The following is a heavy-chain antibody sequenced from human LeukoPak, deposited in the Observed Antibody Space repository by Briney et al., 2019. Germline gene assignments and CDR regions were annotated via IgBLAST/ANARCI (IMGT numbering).Heavy chain of an antibody. CDR2: ISYDGSNK. V-gene: IGHV3-30*03. Sequence: PGGSLRLSCAASGFTFSSYGMHWVRQAPGKGLEWVAVISYDGSNKYYADSVKGRFTISRDNSKNTLYLQMNSLRAEDTAVYYCVPGDCSGGSCYGYWGQGTLVTVSS. CDR1: GFTFSSYG. D-gene: IGHD2-15*01. J-gene: IGHJ4*02. CDR3: VPGDCSGGSCYGY.